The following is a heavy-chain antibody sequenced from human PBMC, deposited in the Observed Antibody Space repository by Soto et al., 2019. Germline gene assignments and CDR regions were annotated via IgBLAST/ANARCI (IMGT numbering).Heavy chain of an antibody. CDR3: ARSRRTNYDILTDSTYYFDY. J-gene: IGHJ4*02. CDR1: GGSFSGYY. V-gene: IGHV4-34*01. Sequence: SETLSLTCAVYGGSFSGYYWSWIRQPPGKGLEWIGEINHSGSTNYNPSLKSRVTISVDTSKNQFSLKLSSVTAADTAVYYCARSRRTNYDILTDSTYYFDYSGQGTLVTVSS. D-gene: IGHD3-9*01. CDR2: INHSGST.